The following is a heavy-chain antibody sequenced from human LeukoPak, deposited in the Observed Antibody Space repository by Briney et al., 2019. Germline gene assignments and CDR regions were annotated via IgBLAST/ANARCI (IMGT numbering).Heavy chain of an antibody. J-gene: IGHJ4*02. Sequence: SETLSLTCTVSGGSMSSSTYYWGWIRQPPGKGLEWIGSMYYSGSTNYNPSLKSRVTISEDKSKNQFSLKLTSVTAADTAVYYCRIRGYSYVLDYWGQGTLVTVSS. CDR1: GGSMSSSTYY. V-gene: IGHV4-39*07. CDR2: MYYSGST. CDR3: RIRGYSYVLDY. D-gene: IGHD5-18*01.